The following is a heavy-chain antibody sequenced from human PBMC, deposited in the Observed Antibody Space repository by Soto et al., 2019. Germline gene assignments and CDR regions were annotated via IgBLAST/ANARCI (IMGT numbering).Heavy chain of an antibody. CDR2: ISYDGSNK. Sequence: GGSLRLSCAASGFTFSSYGMHWVRQAPGKGLEWVAVISYDGSNKYYADSVKGRFTISRDNSKNTLYLQMNSLRAEDTAVYYCAKDQPDYGDYDGYFDYWGQGTLVTVSS. V-gene: IGHV3-30*18. D-gene: IGHD4-17*01. CDR1: GFTFSSYG. CDR3: AKDQPDYGDYDGYFDY. J-gene: IGHJ4*02.